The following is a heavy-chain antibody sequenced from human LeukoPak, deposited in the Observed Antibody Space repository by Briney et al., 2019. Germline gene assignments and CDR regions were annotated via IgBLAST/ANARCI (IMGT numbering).Heavy chain of an antibody. CDR3: ANLWFGEFPLPDY. D-gene: IGHD3-10*01. Sequence: PGGSLRLSCAASGFTFSSYGMHWVRQAPGKGLEWVAFIRYDGSNKYYADSVKGRFTISRDNSKNTLYLQMNSLRAEDTAVYYCANLWFGEFPLPDYWGQGTPVTVSS. V-gene: IGHV3-30*02. J-gene: IGHJ4*02. CDR2: IRYDGSNK. CDR1: GFTFSSYG.